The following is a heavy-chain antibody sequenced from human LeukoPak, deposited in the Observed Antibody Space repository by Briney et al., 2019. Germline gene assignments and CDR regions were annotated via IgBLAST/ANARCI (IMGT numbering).Heavy chain of an antibody. J-gene: IGHJ4*02. CDR3: ARDRERVVVTAIDSYYFDY. D-gene: IGHD2-21*02. CDR2: INPSGGNT. V-gene: IGHV1-46*01. CDR1: GYTFTSYY. Sequence: ASVKVSCKASGYTFTSYYMHWVRQAPGQGLEWMGIINPSGGNTSYAQKFQGRVTMTRDMSTSTVYMELSSLRSEDTAVYYCARDRERVVVTAIDSYYFDYWGQGTLVTVSS.